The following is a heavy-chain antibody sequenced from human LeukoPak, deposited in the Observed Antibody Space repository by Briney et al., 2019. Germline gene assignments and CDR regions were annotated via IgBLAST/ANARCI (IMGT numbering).Heavy chain of an antibody. V-gene: IGHV3-23*03. J-gene: IGHJ4*02. Sequence: GGSLRLSCAASGFTFSGYAMSWVRQAPGKGLEWVSVIYKDGRTFYADSVKGRFTISRDNSKNTLYLQMNSLRAEDTAVYYCAKSLTYYHENSDSIWGQGTLVTVSS. CDR2: IYKDGRT. CDR3: AKSLTYYHENSDSI. CDR1: GFTFSGYA. D-gene: IGHD3-22*01.